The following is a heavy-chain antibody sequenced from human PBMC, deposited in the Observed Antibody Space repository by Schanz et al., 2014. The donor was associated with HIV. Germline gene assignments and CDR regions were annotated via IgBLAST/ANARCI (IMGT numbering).Heavy chain of an antibody. CDR3: ASTESPYRSSSDYYYGMDV. D-gene: IGHD6-6*01. CDR2: IKQDGTEM. J-gene: IGHJ6*02. Sequence: EVQLVESGGGLVQPGGSLRLSCVASGVTFRNYWMTWVRHVSGKGPEWVANIKQDGTEMYYGDSVKGRFTISRDNSKKNLYLQMNRQRDGDTDVYYCASTESPYRSSSDYYYGMDVWGQGTTVTVSS. CDR1: GVTFRNYW. V-gene: IGHV3-7*01.